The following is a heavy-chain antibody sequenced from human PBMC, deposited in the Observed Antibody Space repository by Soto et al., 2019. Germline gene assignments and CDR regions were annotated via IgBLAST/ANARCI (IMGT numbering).Heavy chain of an antibody. Sequence: SETLSLTCAVYGGSFSGYYWSWIRQPPGKGLEWIGEINHSGSTNYNPSLKSRVTISVDTSKNQFSLKLSSVTAADTAVYYCARGRGYSGSGGYMAVWGKGTTVTVSS. CDR3: ARGRGYSGSGGYMAV. J-gene: IGHJ6*03. CDR2: INHSGST. V-gene: IGHV4-34*01. CDR1: GGSFSGYY. D-gene: IGHD5-12*01.